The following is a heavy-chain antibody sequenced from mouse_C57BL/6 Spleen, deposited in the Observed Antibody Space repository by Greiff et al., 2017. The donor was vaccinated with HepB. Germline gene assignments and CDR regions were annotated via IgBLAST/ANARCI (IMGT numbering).Heavy chain of an antibody. CDR1: GFNIKDYY. J-gene: IGHJ2*01. D-gene: IGHD3-1*01. CDR3: TTVGGYYFDY. Sequence: EVQLQQSGAELVRPGASVKLSCTASGFNIKDYYMHWVKQRPEQGLEWIGRIDPEDGDTEYAPKFQGKATMTADTSTNTAYLQISSLTSEYTAVYYCTTVGGYYFDYWGQGTTLTVSS. CDR2: IDPEDGDT. V-gene: IGHV14-1*01.